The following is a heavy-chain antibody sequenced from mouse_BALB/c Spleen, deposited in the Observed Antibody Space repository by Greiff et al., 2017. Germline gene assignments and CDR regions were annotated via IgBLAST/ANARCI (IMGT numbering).Heavy chain of an antibody. V-gene: IGHV7-3*02. J-gene: IGHJ4*01. Sequence: EVQLVESGGGLVQPGGSLRLSCATSGFTFTDYFMSWVRQPPGKALEWLGFIRNKANGYTTEYSASVKGRFTISRDNSQSILYLQMNTLRAEDSATYYCARDVTGTSMDYWGQGTSVTVSS. D-gene: IGHD4-1*01. CDR1: GFTFTDYF. CDR2: IRNKANGYTT. CDR3: ARDVTGTSMDY.